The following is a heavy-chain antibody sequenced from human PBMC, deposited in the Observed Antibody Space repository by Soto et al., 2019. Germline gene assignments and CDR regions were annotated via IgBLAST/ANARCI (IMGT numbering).Heavy chain of an antibody. CDR1: GFIFSDYY. Sequence: EVQLVESGGGLVQPGGSLRLSCVASGFIFSDYYMSWVRQAPGKGLEWVANIRADGSGRYSVDSVKGRSTISRDNAQNSLYLQRNSVKSEDTAVYYCVRAEGTMTLVRGARSQFDYWGQGTLVTVSS. CDR3: VRAEGTMTLVRGARSQFDY. V-gene: IGHV3-7*01. J-gene: IGHJ4*02. CDR2: IRADGSGR. D-gene: IGHD3-10*01.